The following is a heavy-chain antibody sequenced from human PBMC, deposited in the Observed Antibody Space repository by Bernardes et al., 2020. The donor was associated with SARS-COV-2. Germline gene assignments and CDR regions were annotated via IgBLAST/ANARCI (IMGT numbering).Heavy chain of an antibody. Sequence: GGSLRLSCAASGFTFSSYSMNWVRQAPGKGLEWVSSISSSSSYIYYADSVKGRFTISRDNAKNSLYLQMNSLRAEDTAVYYCARIVPHCSSTSCYTGYFDYWGQGTLVTVSS. CDR1: GFTFSSYS. J-gene: IGHJ4*02. CDR3: ARIVPHCSSTSCYTGYFDY. D-gene: IGHD2-2*02. V-gene: IGHV3-21*01. CDR2: ISSSSSYI.